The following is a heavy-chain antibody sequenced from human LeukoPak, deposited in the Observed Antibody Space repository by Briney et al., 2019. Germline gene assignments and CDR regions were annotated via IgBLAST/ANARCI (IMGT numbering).Heavy chain of an antibody. D-gene: IGHD3-22*01. CDR3: AIMHGYYDGSGYWVQ. CDR1: GFTFDDYG. V-gene: IGHV3-23*01. J-gene: IGHJ1*01. CDR2: ITPNADRT. Sequence: GGSLRLSCAASGFTFDDYGMSWVRQAPGKGLEWVSFITPNADRTSYADSVEGRFTISRDNPRNTLYMQMNSLRDEDTAVYYCAIMHGYYDGSGYWVQWGQGTLVTVSS.